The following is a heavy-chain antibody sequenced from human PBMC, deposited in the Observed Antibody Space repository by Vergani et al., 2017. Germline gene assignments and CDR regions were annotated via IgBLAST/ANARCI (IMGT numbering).Heavy chain of an antibody. J-gene: IGHJ5*02. V-gene: IGHV3-30-3*01. CDR3: ARAVRGIVATQDNWFDP. CDR2: ISYDGSNK. CDR1: GFTFSSYA. D-gene: IGHD3-22*01. Sequence: QVQLVESGGGVVQPGRSLRLSCAASGFTFSSYAMHWVRQAPGKGLEWVAVISYDGSNKYYADSVKGRFTISRDNSKNTLYLQMNSLGAEDTAVYYCARAVRGIVATQDNWFDPWGQGTLVTVSS.